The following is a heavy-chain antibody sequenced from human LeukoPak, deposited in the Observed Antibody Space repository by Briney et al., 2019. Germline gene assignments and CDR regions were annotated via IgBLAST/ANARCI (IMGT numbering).Heavy chain of an antibody. J-gene: IGHJ4*02. D-gene: IGHD6-19*01. CDR3: AHVVAGLRVFDY. Sequence: SGPTLVKPTQTPTLTCTFSGFSLTTSGVGVGWIRQPPGKALEWLGFIYWNNDKNYNPSLKNRLTLTKDTSKNQVVATLTNMDPVDTATYYCAHVVAGLRVFDYWGQGTLVTVSS. CDR2: IYWNNDK. V-gene: IGHV2-5*01. CDR1: GFSLTTSGVG.